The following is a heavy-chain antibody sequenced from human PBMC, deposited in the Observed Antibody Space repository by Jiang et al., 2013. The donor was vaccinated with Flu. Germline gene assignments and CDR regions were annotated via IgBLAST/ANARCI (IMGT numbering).Heavy chain of an antibody. Sequence: GAEVKKPGASVKVSCQASGYAFTTYGVTWVRQAPGQGLEWVGWISPYNGNTNYAQKVQGRVTMTTDTSTNTAYMELRSLRSDDTAVYYCARDLVPAAVMGAAYYYFGMDVWGKGTTVTVSS. J-gene: IGHJ6*04. CDR1: GYAFTTYG. CDR3: ARDLVPAAVMGAAYYYFGMDV. CDR2: ISPYNGNT. V-gene: IGHV1-18*04. D-gene: IGHD2-2*01.